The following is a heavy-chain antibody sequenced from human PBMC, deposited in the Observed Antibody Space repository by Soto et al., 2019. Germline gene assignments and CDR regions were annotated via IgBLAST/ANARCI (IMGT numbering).Heavy chain of an antibody. CDR2: INHSGST. J-gene: IGHJ5*02. CDR1: GGSFSDYY. CDR3: ARGRRQQLVRSQYNWFDP. Sequence: QVQLQQWGAGLLKPSEPLSLTCAVYGGSFSDYYWSWIRQPTGKGLEWIGQINHSGSTNYNPSFKILVTISVDTSKNQFPLEPSSGTASDTAVYYCARGRRQQLVRSQYNWFDPWGQVTLVTVSS. D-gene: IGHD6-13*01. V-gene: IGHV4-34*01.